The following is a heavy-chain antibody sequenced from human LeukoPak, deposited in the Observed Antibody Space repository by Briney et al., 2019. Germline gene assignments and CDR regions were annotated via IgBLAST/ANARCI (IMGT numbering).Heavy chain of an antibody. Sequence: GDSLRLSCAASGFTFSSYWMHWVRQAPGKGLVWVSRISTDGSSTNSADSVKGRFTISRDNAKNTLYLQMNSLRAEDTAVYYCVREYSSSSGRAFDIWGQGTMVTVSP. CDR1: GFTFSSYW. CDR2: ISTDGSST. J-gene: IGHJ3*02. D-gene: IGHD6-6*01. CDR3: VREYSSSSGRAFDI. V-gene: IGHV3-74*01.